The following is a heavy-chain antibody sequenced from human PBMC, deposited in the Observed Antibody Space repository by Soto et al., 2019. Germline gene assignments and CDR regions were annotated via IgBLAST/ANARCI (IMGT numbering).Heavy chain of an antibody. CDR1: GGTFSSYT. D-gene: IGHD3-16*01. CDR2: IIPILGIA. Sequence: QVQLVQSGAEVKKPGSSVKVSCKASGGTFSSYTISWVRQAPGQGLEWMGRIIPILGIANYAQKFQGRVTITADKSTSTAYMELSSLRSEDTAVYYCAGVAGGSHPRHYGMDVWGQGTTVTVSS. J-gene: IGHJ6*02. CDR3: AGVAGGSHPRHYGMDV. V-gene: IGHV1-69*02.